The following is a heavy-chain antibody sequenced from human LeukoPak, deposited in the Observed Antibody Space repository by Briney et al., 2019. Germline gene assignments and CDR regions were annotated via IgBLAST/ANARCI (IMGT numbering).Heavy chain of an antibody. CDR1: GFTFSSYA. CDR2: ISYDGSNK. J-gene: IGHJ6*02. D-gene: IGHD3-22*01. CDR3: ARALADSSGYYYYYCYYGMDV. V-gene: IGHV3-30*04. Sequence: QSGGSLRLSCAASGFTFSSYAMHWVRQAPGKGLEWVAVISYDGSNKYYADSVKGRFTISRDNSKNTLYLQMNSLRAEDTAVYYCARALADSSGYYYYYCYYGMDVWGQGTTVTVSS.